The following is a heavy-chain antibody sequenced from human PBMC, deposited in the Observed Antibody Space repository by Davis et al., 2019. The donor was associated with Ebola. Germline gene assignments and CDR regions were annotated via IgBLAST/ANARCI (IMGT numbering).Heavy chain of an antibody. CDR1: GGPISGDYY. Sequence: SETLSLTCTVSGGPISGDYYWSWIRHHPGKGLEWIGHIYSTGSTHYNPSLESRVTISVDTSKNQFSLKLISVTAADTAVYYCALGIPARPWIPPGFDYWGQGTLVTVSS. D-gene: IGHD6-6*01. V-gene: IGHV4-31*03. CDR2: IYSTGST. CDR3: ALGIPARPWIPPGFDY. J-gene: IGHJ4*02.